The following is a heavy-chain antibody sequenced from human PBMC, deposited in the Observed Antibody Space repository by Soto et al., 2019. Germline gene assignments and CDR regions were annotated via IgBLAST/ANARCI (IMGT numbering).Heavy chain of an antibody. Sequence: QVQLKQWGAGLLKPSETLSLTCAVYGGSFSGYYWSWIRQPPGKGLEWIGEINHSGSTNYNPSLKSRVTISVDTSKNQFSLNLSSVTAADTAVYFCAIEPRDWGQGTLVTVSS. CDR1: GGSFSGYY. CDR3: AIEPRD. CDR2: INHSGST. V-gene: IGHV4-34*01. J-gene: IGHJ4*02.